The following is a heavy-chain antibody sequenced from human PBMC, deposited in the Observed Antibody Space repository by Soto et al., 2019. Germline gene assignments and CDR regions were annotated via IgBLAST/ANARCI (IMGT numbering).Heavy chain of an antibody. CDR2: IGTAGDT. CDR1: EFTFSSYD. V-gene: IGHV3-13*04. D-gene: IGHD6-13*01. J-gene: IGHJ6*02. CDR3: ARALAAAGVYYYYGMDV. Sequence: GGSLRLSCAASEFTFSSYDMHWVRQATGKGLEWVSAIGTAGDTYYPGSVKGRFTISRENARNSLYLQMNSLRAGDTAVYYCARALAAAGVYYYYGMDVWGQGTTVTVSS.